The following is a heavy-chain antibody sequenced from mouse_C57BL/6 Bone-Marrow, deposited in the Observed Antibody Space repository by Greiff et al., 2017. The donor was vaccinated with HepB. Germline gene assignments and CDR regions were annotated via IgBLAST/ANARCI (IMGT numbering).Heavy chain of an antibody. Sequence: EVKLVESEGGLVQPGSSMKLSCTASGFTFSDYYMAWVRQVPEKGLEWVANINYDGSSTYYLDSLKSRFIISRDNAKNNLYLQMSHLKSEDTAMYYCARDHNYGNLDYWGQGTTLTVSS. J-gene: IGHJ2*01. CDR2: INYDGSST. V-gene: IGHV5-16*01. D-gene: IGHD2-1*01. CDR3: ARDHNYGNLDY. CDR1: GFTFSDYY.